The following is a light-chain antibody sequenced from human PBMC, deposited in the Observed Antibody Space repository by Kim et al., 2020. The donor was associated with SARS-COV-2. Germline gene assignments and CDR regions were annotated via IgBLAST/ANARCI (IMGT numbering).Light chain of an antibody. CDR3: SSYTTSTSVV. J-gene: IGLJ2*01. CDR1: SSDVGGYTY. Sequence: GKSITISCTETSSDVGGYTYVSWYQQPPGKAPKLMIYGVSNRPSGVPNRLSGSKAGNTASLTISGLQAEDEADYYCSSYTTSTSVVFGGGTKLTVL. V-gene: IGLV2-14*03. CDR2: GVS.